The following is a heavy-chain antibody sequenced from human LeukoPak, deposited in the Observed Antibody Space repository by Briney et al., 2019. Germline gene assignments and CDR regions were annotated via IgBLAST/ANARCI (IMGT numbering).Heavy chain of an antibody. CDR1: GGSLIDYY. V-gene: IGHV4-34*01. CDR3: ARQDKDIWNYYNMDV. CDR2: ISHSGST. Sequence: SETLSLTCAVSGGSLIDYYWSWIRQPPGKGLEWIGEISHSGSTRYSPSLKSRVAVSVDTSNNQFFLNLTSVTAADTAVYYCARQDKDIWNYYNMDVWGKGTTVTVSS. D-gene: IGHD2-15*01. J-gene: IGHJ6*03.